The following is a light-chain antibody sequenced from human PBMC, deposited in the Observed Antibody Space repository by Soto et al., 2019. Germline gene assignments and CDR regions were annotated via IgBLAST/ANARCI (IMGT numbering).Light chain of an antibody. V-gene: IGKV1-39*01. CDR1: QSISSY. J-gene: IGKJ2*01. CDR3: LRTDSVPYT. Sequence: DIQMTQSPSSLSASVGDRVTLTCRASQSISSYLTWYQLKPGRPPKLLIYFASSLQAGVPSRFSGAGSETDFTLTITDLQPEDFTSYYCLRTDSVPYTFGRGT. CDR2: FAS.